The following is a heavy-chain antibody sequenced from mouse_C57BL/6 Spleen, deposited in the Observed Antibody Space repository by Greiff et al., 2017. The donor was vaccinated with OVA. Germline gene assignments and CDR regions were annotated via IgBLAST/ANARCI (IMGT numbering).Heavy chain of an antibody. D-gene: IGHD1-1*01. CDR3: ARDYGSSYVGAMDY. CDR1: GFSFTRYG. Sequence: QVQLQQSGPGLVQPSQSLSITCTVSGFSFTRYGVHWVRQSPGKGLELLGVIWSGGSTDYNAAFISRLSISKDNSKSQVFFKMNSLQADDTAIYYCARDYGSSYVGAMDYWGQGTSVTVAS. J-gene: IGHJ4*01. V-gene: IGHV2-2*01. CDR2: IWSGGST.